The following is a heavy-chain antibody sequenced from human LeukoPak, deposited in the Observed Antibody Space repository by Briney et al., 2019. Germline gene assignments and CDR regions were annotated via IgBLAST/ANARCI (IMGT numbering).Heavy chain of an antibody. CDR3: ARVNFKYQLLYSVFDY. J-gene: IGHJ4*02. V-gene: IGHV3-30-3*01. D-gene: IGHD2-2*02. CDR1: GFTFSSYA. CDR2: ISYDGSNK. Sequence: GRSLRLSCAASGFTFSSYAMPWVRQAPGKGLEWVAVISYDGSNKYYADSVKGRFTISRDNSKNTLYPQMNSLRAEDTAVYYCARVNFKYQLLYSVFDYWGQGTLVTVSS.